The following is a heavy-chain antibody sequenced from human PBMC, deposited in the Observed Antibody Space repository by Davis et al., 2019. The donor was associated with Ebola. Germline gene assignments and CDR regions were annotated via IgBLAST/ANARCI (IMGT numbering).Heavy chain of an antibody. D-gene: IGHD5/OR15-5a*01. CDR3: ATCGFCVSTSGVDY. CDR1: GFSVSTNY. V-gene: IGHV3-23*01. CDR2: ISGVGYNT. J-gene: IGHJ4*02. Sequence: PGGSLRLSCEASGFSVSTNYMTWVRQAPGKGLEWVSGISGVGYNTYHADSVKGRFTISRDNSKNTLYLQMNSLSGDDTALYYCATCGFCVSTSGVDYWGQGTLVTVSS.